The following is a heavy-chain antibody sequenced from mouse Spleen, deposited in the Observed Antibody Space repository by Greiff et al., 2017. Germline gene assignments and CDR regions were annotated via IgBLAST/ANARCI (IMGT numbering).Heavy chain of an antibody. D-gene: IGHD2-1*01. CDR3: ARNYWAMDY. J-gene: IGHJ4*01. CDR1: GYAFSSSW. V-gene: IGHV1-82*01. CDR2: IYPGDGDT. Sequence: VKLMESGPELVKPGASVKISCKASGYAFSSSWMNWVKQRPGKGLEWIGRIYPGDGDTNYNGKFKGKATLTADKSSSTAYMQLSSLTSEDSAVYFCARNYWAMDYWGQGTSVTVSS.